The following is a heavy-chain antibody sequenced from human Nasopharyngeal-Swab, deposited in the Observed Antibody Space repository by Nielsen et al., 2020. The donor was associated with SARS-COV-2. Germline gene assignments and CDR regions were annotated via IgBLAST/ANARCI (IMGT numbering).Heavy chain of an antibody. Sequence: GESLKISCAASGFTFSSYWMHWVRQAPGKGLVWVSRINSGGSSTSYADSVKGRFTISRDNAKNTLYLQMNSLRAEDTAVYYCARGGAAAEGYYGMDVWGQGTTVTSP. J-gene: IGHJ6*02. CDR1: GFTFSSYW. D-gene: IGHD6-13*01. CDR3: ARGGAAAEGYYGMDV. V-gene: IGHV3-74*01. CDR2: INSGGSST.